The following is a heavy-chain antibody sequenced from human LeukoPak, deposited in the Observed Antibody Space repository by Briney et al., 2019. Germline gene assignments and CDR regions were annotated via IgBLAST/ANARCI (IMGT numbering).Heavy chain of an antibody. Sequence: SETLSLTCAVSGGSFYDYYWMWIRQSPGKGLEWIGEISHSGTTTYNPSLRSRLTISDDTSNNTFSLKMTSVTAADTAVYYCSILGDTEASATLPFAYWGQGTLVTVSS. J-gene: IGHJ4*02. CDR1: GGSFYDYY. D-gene: IGHD1-26*01. CDR3: SILGDTEASATLPFAY. V-gene: IGHV4-34*01. CDR2: ISHSGTT.